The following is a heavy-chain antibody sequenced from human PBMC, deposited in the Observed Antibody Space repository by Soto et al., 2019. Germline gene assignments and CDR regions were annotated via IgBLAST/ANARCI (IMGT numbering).Heavy chain of an antibody. CDR1: GFTFRSYG. D-gene: IGHD3-10*01. CDR3: GRYGSGSYHYYYGMDV. J-gene: IGHJ6*02. CDR2: IKEDGSEK. Sequence: EVQLVESGGGLVQPGGSLRLSCAASGFTFRSYGMSWVRQAPGKGLEWVAKIKEDGSEKYYVEPVKGRFTIYSDNAQDSLYLQMNSLSAYDAAVYYCGRYGSGSYHYYYGMDVWGQGTTVMVSS. V-gene: IGHV3-7*05.